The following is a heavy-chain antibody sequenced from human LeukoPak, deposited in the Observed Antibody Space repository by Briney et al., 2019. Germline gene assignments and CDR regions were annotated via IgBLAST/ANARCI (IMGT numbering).Heavy chain of an antibody. D-gene: IGHD1-7*01. J-gene: IGHJ4*02. CDR3: AREDDWNYEDY. CDR2: IKQDGSEK. CDR1: GSIFSSYS. Sequence: GSLRLSCAASGSIFSSYSMNWVRQAPGKGLEWVANIKQDGSEKYYVNSVKGRFTISRDNAKNSLYLQMNSLRAEDTAIYYCAREDDWNYEDYWGQGTLVTVSS. V-gene: IGHV3-7*01.